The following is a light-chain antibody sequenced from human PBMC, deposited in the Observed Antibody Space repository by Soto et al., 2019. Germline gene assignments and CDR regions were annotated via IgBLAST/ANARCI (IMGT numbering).Light chain of an antibody. CDR1: SSDVGRYNY. J-gene: IGLJ1*01. CDR2: DVN. V-gene: IGLV2-14*03. CDR3: SSFTTSSTFV. Sequence: QSALAQPASVSGSRGQSITISCTGTSSDVGRYNYVSWFQQHPGKVSKLIIYDVNNWPSGVSYRFSGSKSGNTASLTISGLQPEDEADYYCSSFTTSSTFVFGTGTKVTVL.